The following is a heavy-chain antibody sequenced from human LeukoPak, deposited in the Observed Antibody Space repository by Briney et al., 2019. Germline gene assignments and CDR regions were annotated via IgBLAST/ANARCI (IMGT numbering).Heavy chain of an antibody. D-gene: IGHD6-19*01. J-gene: IGHJ4*02. Sequence: PGGSLRLSCAVSGLTFSSSWMDWVRQAPGKGLEWVASINTDGNKKYSADSVKGRFTISRDNAENSLYLQMNSLRVEDTAVYYCARGYPTGYSSGWYVHQLFDYWGQGTLVTVSS. CDR3: ARGYPTGYSSGWYVHQLFDY. V-gene: IGHV3-7*01. CDR2: INTDGNKK. CDR1: GLTFSSSW.